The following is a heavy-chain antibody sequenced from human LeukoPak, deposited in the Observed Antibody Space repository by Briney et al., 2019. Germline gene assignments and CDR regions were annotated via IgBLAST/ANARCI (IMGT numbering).Heavy chain of an antibody. CDR3: AGRVTGYSSGYVY. J-gene: IGHJ4*02. Sequence: PGGSLRLSCVASGITFSNYAVSWVRQAPEKGLDWVSVISGSAHKIRYADSVKGRFTISRDKSENIVYLQMNNLRAEDTAVYYCAGRVTGYSSGYVYWGQGTLVTVSS. CDR2: ISGSAHKI. V-gene: IGHV3-23*01. CDR1: GITFSNYA. D-gene: IGHD5-18*01.